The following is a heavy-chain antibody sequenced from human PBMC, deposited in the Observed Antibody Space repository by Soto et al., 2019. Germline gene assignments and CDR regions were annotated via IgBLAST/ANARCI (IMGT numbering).Heavy chain of an antibody. CDR2: IRSKGYGGTT. Sequence: QAGGSLRLSCTTSGFTFGDYAMSWFRQAPGKGLEWVGFIRSKGYGGTTQYAASVKGRFTISRDDSESIAYLQMDSPKTEDTALYYCARVGSASLMVVVIADHWGQGTQVTVSS. CDR3: ARVGSASLMVVVIADH. V-gene: IGHV3-49*03. J-gene: IGHJ4*02. D-gene: IGHD3-22*01. CDR1: GFTFGDYA.